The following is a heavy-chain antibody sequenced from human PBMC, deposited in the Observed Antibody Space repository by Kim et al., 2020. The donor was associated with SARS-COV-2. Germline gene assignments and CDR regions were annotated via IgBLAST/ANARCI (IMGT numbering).Heavy chain of an antibody. V-gene: IGHV4-39*01. Sequence: YTGNTHSNPSHKKRVTISVDTSKNQFSLNLRSVTAADTAVYYCARLNGGDYWGQGTLVLVSS. CDR2: YTGNT. J-gene: IGHJ4*02. CDR3: ARLNGGDY. D-gene: IGHD2-8*01.